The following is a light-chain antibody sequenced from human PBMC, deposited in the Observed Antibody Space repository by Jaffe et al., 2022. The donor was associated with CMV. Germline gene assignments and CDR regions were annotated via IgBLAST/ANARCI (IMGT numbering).Light chain of an antibody. CDR1: QSVSGYY. CDR2: GAS. V-gene: IGKV3-20*01. J-gene: IGKJ1*01. CDR3: QQYSSSPWT. Sequence: EIVLTQSPGTLSLSPGEGATLSCRASQSVSGYYLAWYQQKPGQAPRLLIYGASTRATGIPDRFSGSGSGTDFTLTISRLEPEDFVVYYCQQYSSSPWTFGQGTKVEIK.